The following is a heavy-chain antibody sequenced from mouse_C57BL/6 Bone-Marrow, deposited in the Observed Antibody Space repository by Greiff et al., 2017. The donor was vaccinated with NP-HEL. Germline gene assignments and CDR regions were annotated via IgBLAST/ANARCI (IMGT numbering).Heavy chain of an antibody. Sequence: EVKLMESGGDLVKPGGSLKLSCAASGFTFSSYGMSWVRQTPDKRLEWVATISSGGSYTYYPDSVKGRFTISRENAKNTLYLQMSSLKSEDTAMYYCARRDGSSVFAYWGQGTLVTVSA. CDR2: ISSGGSYT. CDR1: GFTFSSYG. V-gene: IGHV5-6*02. D-gene: IGHD1-1*01. J-gene: IGHJ3*01. CDR3: ARRDGSSVFAY.